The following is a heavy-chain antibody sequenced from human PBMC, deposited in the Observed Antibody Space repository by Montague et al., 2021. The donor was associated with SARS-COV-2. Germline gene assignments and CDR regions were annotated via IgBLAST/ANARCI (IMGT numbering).Heavy chain of an antibody. J-gene: IGHJ6*03. CDR3: ASSYSYGSGTHVYNYYMRV. CDR1: GGSVSSSPYY. V-gene: IGHV4-39*01. D-gene: IGHD3-10*01. CDR2: ISYSGRT. Sequence: SETLSLTCTVSGGSVSSSPYYWGWIRQPPGRGLEWVGSISYSGRTYFSPSLKSRLTISVDSSENQFSLRLSSVTAADTAVYYCASSYSYGSGTHVYNYYMRVWGQGTPVTVSS.